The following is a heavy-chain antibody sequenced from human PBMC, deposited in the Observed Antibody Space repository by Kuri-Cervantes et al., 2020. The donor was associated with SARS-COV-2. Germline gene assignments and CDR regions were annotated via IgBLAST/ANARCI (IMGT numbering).Heavy chain of an antibody. Sequence: SETLSLTCTVSGCSVSSGSYYWSWIRQRPGKGLEWMGYIYYSGSTYYNPSLKSRVTITVDTSKNQFSLKLSSGTAADAAVYYRSRETVKLGPYLPFDYWGQGTLVTVSS. V-gene: IGHV4-61*01. CDR1: GCSVSSGSYY. J-gene: IGHJ4*02. D-gene: IGHD1-1*01. CDR3: SRETVKLGPYLPFDY. CDR2: IYYSGST.